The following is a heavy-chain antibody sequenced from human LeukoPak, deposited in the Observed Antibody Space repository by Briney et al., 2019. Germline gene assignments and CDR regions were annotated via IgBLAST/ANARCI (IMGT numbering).Heavy chain of an antibody. J-gene: IGHJ4*02. D-gene: IGHD2-2*01. Sequence: GGSLRLSCAASGFTFSSYSMNWVRQAPGKGLEWVSYISSSSSTIYYADSVKGRFTISRDNAKNSLYLQMNSLRAEDTAVYYCATDCSSTSCYGRELSDYWGQGTLVTVSS. V-gene: IGHV3-48*01. CDR2: ISSSSSTI. CDR3: ATDCSSTSCYGRELSDY. CDR1: GFTFSSYS.